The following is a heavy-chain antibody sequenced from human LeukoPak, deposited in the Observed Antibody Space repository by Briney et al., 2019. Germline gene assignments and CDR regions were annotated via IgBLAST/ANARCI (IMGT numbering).Heavy chain of an antibody. J-gene: IGHJ4*02. V-gene: IGHV3-30*02. Sequence: PGGSLRLSRAASGFTFSSYGMHWVRQAPGKGLEWVAFIRYDESNNYYADSVKGRFTISRDNSKNTMYLQMNSLRAEDTAVYYCAKSYGANYFDYWGQGTLVIVSS. CDR3: AKSYGANYFDY. D-gene: IGHD4-17*01. CDR1: GFTFSSYG. CDR2: IRYDESNN.